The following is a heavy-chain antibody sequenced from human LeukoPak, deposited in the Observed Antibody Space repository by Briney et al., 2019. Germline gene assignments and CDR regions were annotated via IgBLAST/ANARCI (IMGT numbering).Heavy chain of an antibody. Sequence: SETLSLTCAVYGGSFSGYYWSWIRQPPGKGLEWIGEINHSGSTNYNPSLKSRVTISVDTSKNQFSLKLSSVTAADTAVYYCAKGNLVVPAATIFDYWGQGTLVTVSS. CDR2: INHSGST. CDR1: GGSFSGYY. V-gene: IGHV4-34*01. CDR3: AKGNLVVPAATIFDY. D-gene: IGHD2-2*01. J-gene: IGHJ4*02.